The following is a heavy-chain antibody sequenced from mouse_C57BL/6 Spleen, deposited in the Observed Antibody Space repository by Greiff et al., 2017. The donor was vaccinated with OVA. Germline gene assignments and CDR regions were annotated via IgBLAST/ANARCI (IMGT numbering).Heavy chain of an antibody. Sequence: QVQLQQPGAELVKPGASVKLSCKASGYTFTSYWMQWVKQRPGQGLEWIGEIDPSDSYTNYYQKFKGKATLTVDTSSSTAYMQLSSLTSEDSAVYYCARSRSPAWFAYWGQGTLVTVSA. J-gene: IGHJ3*01. CDR2: IDPSDSYT. CDR3: ARSRSPAWFAY. V-gene: IGHV1-50*01. CDR1: GYTFTSYW.